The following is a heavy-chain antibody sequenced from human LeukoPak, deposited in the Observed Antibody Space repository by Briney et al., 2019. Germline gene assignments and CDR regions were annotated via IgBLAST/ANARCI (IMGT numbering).Heavy chain of an antibody. CDR3: ASRGYSYGLDY. CDR2: IYYSGST. Sequence: SETLSLTCTVSGGSISSSSYYWGWIRQPPGKGLEWIGSIYYSGSTYYNPSLKSRVTISVDTSKNQFSLKLSSVTAADTVVYYCASRGYSYGLDYWGQGTLVTVPS. J-gene: IGHJ4*02. D-gene: IGHD5-18*01. V-gene: IGHV4-39*01. CDR1: GGSISSSSYY.